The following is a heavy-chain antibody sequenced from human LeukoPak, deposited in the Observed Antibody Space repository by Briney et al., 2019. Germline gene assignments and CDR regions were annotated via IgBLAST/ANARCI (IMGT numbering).Heavy chain of an antibody. CDR3: ARTNYYDSSGYRYYYYYYYMDV. V-gene: IGHV4-59*11. CDR2: IYYSGST. D-gene: IGHD3-22*01. J-gene: IGHJ6*03. Sequence: SETLSLTCTVSGGSISSHYGSWIRQPPGKGLEWVGYIYYSGSTNYNPSLKSRVTISVDTSKNQFSLKLSSVTAADTAVYYCARTNYYDSSGYRYYYYYYYMDVWGKGTTVTVSS. CDR1: GGSISSHY.